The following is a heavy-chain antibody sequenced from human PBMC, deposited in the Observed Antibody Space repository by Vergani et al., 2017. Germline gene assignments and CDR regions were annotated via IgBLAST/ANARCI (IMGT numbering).Heavy chain of an antibody. V-gene: IGHV7-4-1*01. D-gene: IGHD6-19*01. CDR3: ARAKRARLAVGATDS. Sequence: QEQLVQSGSELKKPGASVKVSCKASGYSFNNYAIHWVRQAPGQGLEWMGWINPTTGNPTYARAFTGRFVFSLDTSISTAYLQIGSLKAEDTAVYFCARAKRARLAVGATDSWGQGTLLPVSS. J-gene: IGHJ4*02. CDR2: INPTTGNP. CDR1: GYSFNNYA.